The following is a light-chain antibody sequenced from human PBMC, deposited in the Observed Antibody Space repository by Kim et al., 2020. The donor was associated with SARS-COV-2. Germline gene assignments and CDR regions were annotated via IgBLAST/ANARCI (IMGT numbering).Light chain of an antibody. CDR1: QAINNY. CDR3: QQLHSHPYT. CDR2: STS. Sequence: IQLTQSPSSLSASVGDRVTITCRASQAINNYLAWYQQKPGRAPNLLIYSTSTLQSGVPSRFSGSGSGADFTLTISSLQPEDFATYFCQQLHSHPYTFGQGTMLEI. J-gene: IGKJ2*01. V-gene: IGKV1-9*01.